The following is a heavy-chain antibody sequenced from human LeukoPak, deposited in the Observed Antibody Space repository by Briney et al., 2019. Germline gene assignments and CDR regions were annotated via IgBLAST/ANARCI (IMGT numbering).Heavy chain of an antibody. V-gene: IGHV5-51*01. D-gene: IGHD6-6*01. CDR2: IYPGDSDT. J-gene: IGHJ4*02. CDR1: GYSFTSYW. Sequence: GESLKISCKGSGYSFTSYWVAWVRQMPGKGLGWMGIIYPGDSDTRYSPSFQGQVTISADKSISTAYLQWSSLKASDSAMYYCARASYSTSTRFEYWGQGTLVTVSS. CDR3: ARASYSTSTRFEY.